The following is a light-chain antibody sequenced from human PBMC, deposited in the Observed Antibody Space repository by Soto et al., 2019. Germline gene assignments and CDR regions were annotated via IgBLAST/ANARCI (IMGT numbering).Light chain of an antibody. Sequence: DIQVAQSPSTLSASVGDRVTITCRASQSISTWLAWYQHKPGTAPKLLIYKASTLDRGVSSRFSGSGSETEFTLTISSLQPEDSATYYCQQYSSYSPWLFGQGTNVEI. CDR1: QSISTW. V-gene: IGKV1-5*03. J-gene: IGKJ1*01. CDR2: KAS. CDR3: QQYSSYSPWL.